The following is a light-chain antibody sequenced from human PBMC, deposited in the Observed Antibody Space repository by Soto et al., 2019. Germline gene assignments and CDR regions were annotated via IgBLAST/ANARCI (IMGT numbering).Light chain of an antibody. V-gene: IGLV1-44*01. J-gene: IGLJ2*01. CDR1: SSNIGTNT. CDR3: EAWDGSLNVVL. Sequence: QSVLTQPPSASGTPGQRVTISCSGSSSNIGTNTVNWYQHLPGSAPKLLIYSNNQRPSGVPDRFSGSKSGTSASLAISGLQPDDDADYYCEAWDGSLNVVLFGGGNKLTVL. CDR2: SNN.